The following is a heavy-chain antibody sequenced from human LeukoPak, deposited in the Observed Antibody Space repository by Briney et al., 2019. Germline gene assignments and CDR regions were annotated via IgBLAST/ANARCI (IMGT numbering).Heavy chain of an antibody. CDR1: GFTFSSYW. CDR2: IKQDGSEK. J-gene: IGHJ3*02. Sequence: GSLRLSCAASGFTFSSYWMSWVRQAPGKGLEWVANIKQDGSEKYYVDSVKGRFTISRDNAKNSLYLQMNSLRAEDTAVYYCARAVRLRCSSTSCPHHDASDIWGQGTMVTVSS. CDR3: ARAVRLRCSSTSCPHHDASDI. V-gene: IGHV3-7*01. D-gene: IGHD2-2*01.